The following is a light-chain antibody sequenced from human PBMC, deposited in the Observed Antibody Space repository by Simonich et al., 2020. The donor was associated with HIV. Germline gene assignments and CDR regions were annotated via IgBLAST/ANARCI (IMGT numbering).Light chain of an antibody. CDR2: WAS. Sequence: DIVMTQSPDSLAVSLGERATINCKSSQSVLYSSSNKNYLAWYQQKPGQPPKLLIYWASARQFGVPDRFSGSGSGTDFTLTISSLQAEDVAVYYCQQYYSTPSFGGGTKVEIK. CDR3: QQYYSTPS. J-gene: IGKJ4*01. V-gene: IGKV4-1*01. CDR1: QSVLYSSSNKNY.